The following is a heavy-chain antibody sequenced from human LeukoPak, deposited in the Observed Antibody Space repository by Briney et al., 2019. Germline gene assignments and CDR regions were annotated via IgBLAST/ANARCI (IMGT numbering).Heavy chain of an antibody. CDR3: ARAKGPYYYGSGPYYFDY. CDR2: IIPIFGTA. J-gene: IGHJ4*02. V-gene: IGHV1-69*01. CDR1: GGTFSSYA. Sequence: SVKVSCKASGGTFSSYAISWVRQAPGQGLEWMGGIIPIFGTANYAQKFQGRVTITADESTSTACMELSSLRSEDTAVYYCARAKGPYYYGSGPYYFDYWGQGTLVTVSS. D-gene: IGHD3-10*01.